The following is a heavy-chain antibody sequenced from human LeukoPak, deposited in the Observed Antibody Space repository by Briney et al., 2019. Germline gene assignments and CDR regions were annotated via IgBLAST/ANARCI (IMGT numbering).Heavy chain of an antibody. CDR1: GFTFSSYW. D-gene: IGHD2-21*01. J-gene: IGHJ3*02. CDR2: INSDGSST. V-gene: IGHV3-74*01. CDR3: ARDYGGGEVYDAFDI. Sequence: AGSLRLSCAASGFTFSSYWMHWVRQAPGKGLVWVSRINSDGSSTSYADSVKGRFTISRDNAKNTLYLQMNSLRAEDTAVYYCARDYGGGEVYDAFDIWGQGTMVTVHS.